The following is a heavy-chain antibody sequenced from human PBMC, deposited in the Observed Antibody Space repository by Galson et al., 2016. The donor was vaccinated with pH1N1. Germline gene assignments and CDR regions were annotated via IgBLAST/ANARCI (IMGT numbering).Heavy chain of an antibody. Sequence: SLRLSCAASGFTFSNSGMHWVRQAPGKGLEWVAFISYDGSLKYYTDSVKGRITISRDNSKNTLYLEMNSLRAEDKAVYYCARDGRTRLGFDYWGQGTLVTVSS. V-gene: IGHV3-30-3*01. J-gene: IGHJ4*02. CDR3: ARDGRTRLGFDY. CDR1: GFTFSNSG. CDR2: ISYDGSLK. D-gene: IGHD1-1*01.